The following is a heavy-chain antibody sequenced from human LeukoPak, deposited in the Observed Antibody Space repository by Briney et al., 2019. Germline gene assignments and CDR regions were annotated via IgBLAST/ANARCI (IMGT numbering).Heavy chain of an antibody. CDR2: IYYSGST. J-gene: IGHJ3*02. Sequence: SETLSLTCTVSGGSISSTSYYWGWIRQPPGKGLEWIGSIYYSGSTYYNPSLKSRVTISVDTSKNQFSLKLSSVTAAGTAVYYCAREIRLTYSSSWYGGAFDIWGQGTMVTVSS. CDR3: AREIRLTYSSSWYGGAFDI. CDR1: GGSISSTSYY. V-gene: IGHV4-39*07. D-gene: IGHD6-13*01.